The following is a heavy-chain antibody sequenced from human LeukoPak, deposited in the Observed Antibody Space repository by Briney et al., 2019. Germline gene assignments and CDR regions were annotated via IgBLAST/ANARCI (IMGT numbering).Heavy chain of an antibody. CDR2: IIPILGIA. D-gene: IGHD1-14*01. CDR3: ARDDLTENWFDP. CDR1: GGTFSSYA. Sequence: SVKVSCKASGGTFSSYAISWVRQAPGQGLEWMGRIIPILGIANYAQKFQGRVTITADKSTSTAYMELSSLRSEDTAVYYCARDDLTENWFDPWGQGTLVTDSS. V-gene: IGHV1-69*04. J-gene: IGHJ5*02.